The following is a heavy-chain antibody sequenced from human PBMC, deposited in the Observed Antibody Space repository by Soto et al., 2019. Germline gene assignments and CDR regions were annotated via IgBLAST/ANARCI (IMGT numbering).Heavy chain of an antibody. CDR2: ISGSGGNT. CDR1: GFTFSSYA. J-gene: IGHJ6*02. D-gene: IGHD1-26*01. Sequence: EVQLLESGGDLVQPGVSLRLSCAASGFTFSSYAMNWVRQAPGKGLEWVSAISGSGGNTFYADSVKGRFTISRDNSKNTLFLQMHRLRAEDTAIYYCAMLNSGSYSYHGMDVWGQGTTVTVSS. CDR3: AMLNSGSYSYHGMDV. V-gene: IGHV3-23*01.